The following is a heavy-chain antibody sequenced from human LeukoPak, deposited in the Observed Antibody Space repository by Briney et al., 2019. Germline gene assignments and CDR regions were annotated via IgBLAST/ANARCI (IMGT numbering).Heavy chain of an antibody. D-gene: IGHD3-10*01. V-gene: IGHV5-51*01. Sequence: GESLKISCKASGYTFSDYWIAWMRQMPGKGLEWVGIIHPDDSETRYSPSFQGQVTVSTDKSITTAYLQWSSLKASDTAMYYCARLYGSATSDAFDIWGRGTMVTVSS. CDR2: IHPDDSET. CDR1: GYTFSDYW. CDR3: ARLYGSATSDAFDI. J-gene: IGHJ3*02.